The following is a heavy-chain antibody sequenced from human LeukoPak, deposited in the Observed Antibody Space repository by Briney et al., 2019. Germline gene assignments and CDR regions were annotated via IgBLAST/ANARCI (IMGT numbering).Heavy chain of an antibody. Sequence: SETLSLTCTVSGGSISSGDYYWSWIRQPPGKGLEWIGYIYYSGSTYYNPSLKGRVTISVDTSKNQFSLKLSSVTAADTAVYYCAREYCSGGSCEVGDYYGMDVWGQGTTVTVSS. CDR1: GGSISSGDYY. CDR2: IYYSGST. V-gene: IGHV4-30-4*01. J-gene: IGHJ6*02. CDR3: AREYCSGGSCEVGDYYGMDV. D-gene: IGHD2-15*01.